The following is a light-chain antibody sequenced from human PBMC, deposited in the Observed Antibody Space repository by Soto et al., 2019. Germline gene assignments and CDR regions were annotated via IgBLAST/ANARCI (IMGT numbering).Light chain of an antibody. CDR1: QSISSW. Sequence: DIQMTRSPSTLSASVGDRVTITCRASQSISSWLAWYQQKPGKAPKLLICVASSLESGLPSKFTGSGSGTECTLTISSQQPDHFATNYCQHYNSYEWTFGQGTKVEIK. CDR2: VAS. J-gene: IGKJ1*01. V-gene: IGKV1-5*01. CDR3: QHYNSYEWT.